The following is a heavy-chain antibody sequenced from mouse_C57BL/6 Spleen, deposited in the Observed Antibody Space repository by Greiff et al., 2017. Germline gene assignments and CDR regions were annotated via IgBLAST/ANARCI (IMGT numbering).Heavy chain of an antibody. CDR2: ISYDGSN. CDR3: ARVTLRGYFDV. CDR1: GYSITSGYY. D-gene: IGHD1-1*01. V-gene: IGHV3-6*01. J-gene: IGHJ1*03. Sequence: EVKLQESGPGLVKPSQSLSLTCSVTGYSITSGYYWNWIRQFPGNKLEWMGYISYDGSNNYNPSLKNRISITRDTSKNQFFLKLNSVTTEDTATYYCARVTLRGYFDVWGTGTTVTVSS.